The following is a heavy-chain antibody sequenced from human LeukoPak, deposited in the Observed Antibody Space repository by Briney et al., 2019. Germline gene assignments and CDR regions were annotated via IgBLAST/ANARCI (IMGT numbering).Heavy chain of an antibody. Sequence: PGGSLRLSCAASGFTFSSNAMHWVRQAPGKGLEWVAVISYDGSNKYYADSVKGRFTISRDNSKNTLYLQMNSLRAEHTAVYYCARDHAYYDSSGGWQYYYGMDVWGQGTTVTVSS. D-gene: IGHD3-22*01. CDR3: ARDHAYYDSSGGWQYYYGMDV. CDR1: GFTFSSNA. J-gene: IGHJ6*02. V-gene: IGHV3-30-3*01. CDR2: ISYDGSNK.